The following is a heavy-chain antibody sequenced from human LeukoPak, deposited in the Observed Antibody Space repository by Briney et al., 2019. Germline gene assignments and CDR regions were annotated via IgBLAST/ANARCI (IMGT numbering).Heavy chain of an antibody. V-gene: IGHV1-2*04. CDR1: GYTFTGYY. CDR3: ARVKGGSYYAGPKYYYGMDV. CDR2: INPNSGGT. D-gene: IGHD1-26*01. J-gene: IGHJ6*02. Sequence: ASVKVSCKASGYTFTGYYMHWVRQAPGQGLEWMGWINPNSGGTNYAQKFQGWVTMTRDTSISTAYMEVSRLRSDDTAVYYCARVKGGSYYAGPKYYYGMDVWGQGTTVTVSS.